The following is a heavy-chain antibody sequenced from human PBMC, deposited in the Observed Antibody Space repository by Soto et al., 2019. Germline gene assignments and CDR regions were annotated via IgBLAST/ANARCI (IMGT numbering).Heavy chain of an antibody. CDR2: IYNSGTT. Sequence: QVHLQESGPGLVKPSGTLSLTCAVSGGSITTNWWSWVRQPPGKGLEWSGEIYNSGTTNYNPSLRGRVTISVDKSNNQFSLNLNSVTAAESAIYYCARHIAVHRTRGFEYWGQGNLVTGSS. CDR3: ARHIAVHRTRGFEY. J-gene: IGHJ4*02. V-gene: IGHV4-4*02. D-gene: IGHD6-19*01. CDR1: GGSITTNW.